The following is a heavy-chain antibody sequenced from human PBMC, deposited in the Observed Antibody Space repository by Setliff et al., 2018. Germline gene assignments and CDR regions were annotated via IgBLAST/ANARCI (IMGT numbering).Heavy chain of an antibody. Sequence: SETLSLTCTVSGGSISSSSYYWGWIRQPPGKGLEWIGSIYYSGSTYYNPSLKSRVTISVDTSKNQFSLKLSSVTAADTAVYYCARRETYYTDAFDAWGQGTMVTVSS. CDR3: ARRETYYTDAFDA. J-gene: IGHJ3*01. V-gene: IGHV4-39*07. D-gene: IGHD3-10*01. CDR1: GGSISSSSYY. CDR2: IYYSGST.